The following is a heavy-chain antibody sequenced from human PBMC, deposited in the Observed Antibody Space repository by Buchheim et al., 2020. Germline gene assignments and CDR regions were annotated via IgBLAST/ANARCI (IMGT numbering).Heavy chain of an antibody. CDR1: GFTFSNYW. CDR2: INSDGSAT. D-gene: IGHD4-17*01. CDR3: ARDPRDRNYGDYFDY. J-gene: IGHJ4*02. V-gene: IGHV3-74*01. Sequence: EVQLVESGGGLVQPGGSLRLSCAGSGFTFSNYWMHWVRQAPGKGLVLVSRINSDGSATTYADSVRGRFTISRDNAKTTLYLRLNSLGAEDTAVYYCARDPRDRNYGDYFDYWGQGAL.